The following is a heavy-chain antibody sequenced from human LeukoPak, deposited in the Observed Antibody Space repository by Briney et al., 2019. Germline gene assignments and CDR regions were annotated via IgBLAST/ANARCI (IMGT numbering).Heavy chain of an antibody. Sequence: QPGGSLRLSCAASGFTVSSNCMSWVRQAPGKGLEWVSVIYSGGSTYYADSVKGRFTISRDNSKNTLYLQMNSLRAEDTAVYYCARTVVPAAGYYYYYMDVWGKGTTVTVSS. CDR2: IYSGGST. CDR3: ARTVVPAAGYYYYYMDV. V-gene: IGHV3-53*01. D-gene: IGHD2-2*01. CDR1: GFTVSSNC. J-gene: IGHJ6*03.